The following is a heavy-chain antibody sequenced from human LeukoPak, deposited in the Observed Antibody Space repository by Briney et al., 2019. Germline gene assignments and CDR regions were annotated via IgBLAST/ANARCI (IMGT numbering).Heavy chain of an antibody. CDR3: ARLSYDSSESFDY. J-gene: IGHJ4*02. CDR2: IPYSGST. CDR1: GGSISSSSYY. V-gene: IGHV4-39*01. Sequence: SETLSLTCTASGGSISSSSYYWGWIRQPPGKGLEWIGSIPYSGSTYYNPSLKSRVTISVDTSKNQFSLKLSSVTAADTAVYYCARLSYDSSESFDYWGQGTLVTVSS. D-gene: IGHD3-22*01.